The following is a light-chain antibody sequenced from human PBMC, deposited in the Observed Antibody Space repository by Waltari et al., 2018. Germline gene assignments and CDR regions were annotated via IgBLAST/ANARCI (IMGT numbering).Light chain of an antibody. J-gene: IGLJ6*01. CDR1: SSNIGNNS. CDR2: DNN. Sequence: QSVLTQPPSVSAAPGQKVTISCPGSSSNIGNNSVSWYQQLPGTAPKLPIYDNNKRPSGIPDRFSGSKSGTSATLGITGLQTGDEADYYCGTWDSSLSANVFGSGTKVTVL. CDR3: GTWDSSLSANV. V-gene: IGLV1-51*01.